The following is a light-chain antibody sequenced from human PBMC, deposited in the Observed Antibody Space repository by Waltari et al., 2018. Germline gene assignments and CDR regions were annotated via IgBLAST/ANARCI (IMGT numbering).Light chain of an antibody. CDR3: QQYNNWPQT. J-gene: IGKJ1*01. CDR2: GAS. Sequence: EIVMTQSPATLSVSPGERATLSCRASQSVGNTLAWYQHKPGQAPRLLIYGASARATGFPARFSGSGSGKEFTLTISSLQSEDFAVYFCQQYNNWPQTFGQGTKVEIK. CDR1: QSVGNT. V-gene: IGKV3-15*01.